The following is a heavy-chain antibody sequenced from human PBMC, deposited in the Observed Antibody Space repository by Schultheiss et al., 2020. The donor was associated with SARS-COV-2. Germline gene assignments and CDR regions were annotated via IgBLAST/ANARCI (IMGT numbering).Heavy chain of an antibody. V-gene: IGHV4-38-2*01. CDR2: IYHSGST. D-gene: IGHD1-7*01. CDR3: ARLTGTTTDL. CDR1: GFTFSSYG. Sequence: GSLRLSCAASGFTFSSYGMHWVRQAPGKGLEWIGSIYHSGSTYYNPSLKSRVTISVDTSKNQFSLKLSSVTAADTAVYYCARLTGTTTDLWGRGTLVTVSS. J-gene: IGHJ2*01.